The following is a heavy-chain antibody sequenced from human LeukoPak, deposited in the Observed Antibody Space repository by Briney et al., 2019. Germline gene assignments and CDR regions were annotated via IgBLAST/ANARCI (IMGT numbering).Heavy chain of an antibody. CDR2: MNPNSGNT. D-gene: IGHD6-19*01. V-gene: IGHV1-8*03. Sequence: ASVKVSCKASGHSFTTYDINWVRQATGQGLEWMGWMNPNSGNTGYAQKFQGRVTITRNTSISTAYMELSSLRSEDTAVYYCTRGSGIVVAGWDWFDPWGQGTLVTVSS. CDR3: TRGSGIVVAGWDWFDP. CDR1: GHSFTTYD. J-gene: IGHJ5*02.